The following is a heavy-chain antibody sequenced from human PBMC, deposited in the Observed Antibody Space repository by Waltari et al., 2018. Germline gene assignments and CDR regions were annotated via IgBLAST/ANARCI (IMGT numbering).Heavy chain of an antibody. D-gene: IGHD1-26*01. J-gene: IGHJ4*02. CDR1: GFTFNAYG. CDR3: AKVRGIYYNYFFDF. Sequence: EVQLLESGGGLVQPGGSQRLSCAASGFTFNAYGINWVRQAPGKGLEWVSGVSGNGANTFYADSVKGRFVISRDNSKNTVYLEMNSLRADDTAVYYCAKVRGIYYNYFFDFWGQGALVAVSS. CDR2: VSGNGANT. V-gene: IGHV3-23*01.